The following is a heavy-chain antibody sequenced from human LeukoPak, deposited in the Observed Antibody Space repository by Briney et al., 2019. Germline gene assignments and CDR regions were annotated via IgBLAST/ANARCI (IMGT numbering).Heavy chain of an antibody. CDR2: IKEDGSEK. CDR1: QFTFSTYW. V-gene: IGHV3-7*01. CDR3: ARVLAGRFTGTTCYTVFDL. Sequence: GGSLRLSCAASQFTFSTYWMSWVRLAPGKGLERVANIKEDGSEKYYLDSVKGRFAISRDNARNSLFLQMNSLRAEDTALYYCARVLAGRFTGTTCYTVFDLWGQGTLVTVSP. D-gene: IGHD2-2*02. J-gene: IGHJ4*02.